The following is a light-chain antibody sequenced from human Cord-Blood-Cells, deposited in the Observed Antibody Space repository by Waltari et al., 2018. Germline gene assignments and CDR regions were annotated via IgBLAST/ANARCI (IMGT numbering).Light chain of an antibody. CDR2: LGS. J-gene: IGKJ1*01. CDR1: QSLLHSNGYNY. CDR3: MQALQTPPWT. Sequence: LPVTPGEPASISCRSSQSLLHSNGYNYLDWYLQKPGQSPQLLIYLGSNRASGVPDRFSGSGSGTDFTLKISRVEAEDVGVYYCMQALQTPPWTFGQGTKVEIK. V-gene: IGKV2-28*01.